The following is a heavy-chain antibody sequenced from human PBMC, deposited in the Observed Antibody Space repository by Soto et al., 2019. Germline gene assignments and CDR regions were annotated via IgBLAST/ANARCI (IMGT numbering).Heavy chain of an antibody. J-gene: IGHJ4*02. Sequence: PGGSLRLSCGASGFTFSSYAMSWVRQAPGKGLEWVSAISGSGGSTYYADSVKGRFTISRDNSKNTLYLQMNSLRAEDTAVYYCAKLRYDFWSGYFGYWGQGTLVTVSS. CDR3: AKLRYDFWSGYFGY. CDR1: GFTFSSYA. CDR2: ISGSGGST. D-gene: IGHD3-3*01. V-gene: IGHV3-23*01.